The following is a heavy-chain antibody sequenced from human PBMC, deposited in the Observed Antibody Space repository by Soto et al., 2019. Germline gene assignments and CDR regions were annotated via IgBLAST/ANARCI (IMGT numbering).Heavy chain of an antibody. Sequence: GGSLRLSCAASGFTFSSYGMHWVRQAPGKGLEWVAVISYDGSNKYYADSVKGRFTISRDNSKNTLYLQMNSLRAEDTAVYYCAKSQMSTALDYWGQGTLVTAPQ. CDR3: AKSQMSTALDY. V-gene: IGHV3-30*18. D-gene: IGHD4-17*01. J-gene: IGHJ4*02. CDR1: GFTFSSYG. CDR2: ISYDGSNK.